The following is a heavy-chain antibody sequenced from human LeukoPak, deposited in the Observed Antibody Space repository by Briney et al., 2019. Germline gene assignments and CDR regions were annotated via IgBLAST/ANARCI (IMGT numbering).Heavy chain of an antibody. Sequence: GGSLRLSCAASGFTFRDFWMHWVRQAPGKGLVWVSRINSDGSNITYADSVKGRFTISRDNAKNTLYLQMNSLRGEDTAVYYCARSRYSTSSGGFDYWGQGILVTVSS. CDR3: ARSRYSTSSGGFDY. V-gene: IGHV3-74*01. D-gene: IGHD6-6*01. CDR1: GFTFRDFW. J-gene: IGHJ4*02. CDR2: INSDGSNI.